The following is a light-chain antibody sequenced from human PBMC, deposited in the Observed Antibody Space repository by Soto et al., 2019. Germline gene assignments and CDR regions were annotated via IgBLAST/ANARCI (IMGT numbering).Light chain of an antibody. CDR1: SSDIGHYNY. J-gene: IGLJ1*01. Sequence: QSALTQPASVSGSPGQSITISCTGTSSDIGHYNYVSWYQQYPGKAPKLMIYEVNNRPSGVSNRFSGSKSGNTASLTISGLQPEDEADYSCSSYTRNSTYVFGTGTKVTVL. CDR3: SSYTRNSTYV. CDR2: EVN. V-gene: IGLV2-14*01.